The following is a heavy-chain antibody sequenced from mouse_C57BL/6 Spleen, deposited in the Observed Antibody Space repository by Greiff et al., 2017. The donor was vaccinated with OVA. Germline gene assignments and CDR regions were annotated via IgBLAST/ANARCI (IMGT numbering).Heavy chain of an antibody. D-gene: IGHD1-1*02. Sequence: QVQLQQPGAELVRPGTSVKLSCKASGYTFTSYWMHWVKQRPGQGLEWIGVIDPSDSYTNYNQKFKGKATLTVDTSSSTAYMQLSSLTSEDSAVYDSVRGWGGAMDDWGQGTSVTVAS. CDR3: VRGWGGAMDD. V-gene: IGHV1-59*01. CDR1: GYTFTSYW. J-gene: IGHJ4*01. CDR2: IDPSDSYT.